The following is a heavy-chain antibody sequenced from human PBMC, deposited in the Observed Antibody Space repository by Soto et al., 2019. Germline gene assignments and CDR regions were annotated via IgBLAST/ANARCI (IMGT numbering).Heavy chain of an antibody. Sequence: QVQLVESGGGLVKPGESLRLSCAASGFTFSDYYMSWIRQAPGKGLEWVSYISSGGTIISYADSVKGRFTISRDNGKNSLCLYMNSLRAEDTAVYYCARESNYYGSGTYTDYWGQGILVTVSS. CDR3: ARESNYYGSGTYTDY. D-gene: IGHD3-10*01. V-gene: IGHV3-11*01. J-gene: IGHJ4*02. CDR2: ISSGGTII. CDR1: GFTFSDYY.